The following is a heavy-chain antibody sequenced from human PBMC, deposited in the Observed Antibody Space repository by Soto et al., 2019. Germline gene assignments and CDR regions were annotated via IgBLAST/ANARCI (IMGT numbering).Heavy chain of an antibody. V-gene: IGHV4-59*01. CDR2: IYYSGST. D-gene: IGHD1-7*01. CDR1: GGSISSYY. CDR3: AREGLTGTIGLYYYYGMDV. J-gene: IGHJ6*02. Sequence: QVQLQESGPGLVKPSETLSLTCTVSGGSISSYYWSWIRQPPGKGLEWIGYIYYSGSTNYNPSLKSRVTISADTSKNQFSLKLSSVTAADTAMYYCAREGLTGTIGLYYYYGMDVWGQGTTVTVSS.